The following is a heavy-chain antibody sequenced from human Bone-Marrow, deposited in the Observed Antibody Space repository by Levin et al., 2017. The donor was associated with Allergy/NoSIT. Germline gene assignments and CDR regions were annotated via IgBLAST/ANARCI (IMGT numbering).Heavy chain of an antibody. V-gene: IGHV4-30-4*01. Sequence: LRLSCTVSGDSISSGDYYWSWIRQPPGKGLEWIGYIYYSGSTYYNPSLKSRLTMSVDTSKNQFSLNLTSATAADTAVYYCASASSGYYPSDYWGQGTLVTVSS. J-gene: IGHJ4*02. D-gene: IGHD3-22*01. CDR1: GDSISSGDYY. CDR3: ASASSGYYPSDY. CDR2: IYYSGST.